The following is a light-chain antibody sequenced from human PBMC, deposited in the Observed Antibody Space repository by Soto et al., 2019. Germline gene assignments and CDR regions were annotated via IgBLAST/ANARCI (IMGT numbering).Light chain of an antibody. V-gene: IGKV3-20*01. J-gene: IGKJ5*01. CDR1: QIVTGR. CDR3: QHYYGTSPIT. CDR2: GAS. Sequence: LVFAPAPGPLSLPPRGRPTLSCRASQIVTGRLAWYQHKSGQAPRLLISGASSRATGIPDRFSGSGSGTDFTLTISRLEPEDFALYYCQHYYGTSPITFGQGTRLEIK.